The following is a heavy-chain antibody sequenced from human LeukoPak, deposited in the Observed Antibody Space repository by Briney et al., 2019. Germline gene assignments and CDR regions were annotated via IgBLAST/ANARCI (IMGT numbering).Heavy chain of an antibody. CDR2: VYPSGNT. V-gene: IGHV4-4*07. CDR1: ANSINIYC. J-gene: IGHJ5*02. CDR3: ARNPTLARFAP. Sequence: PSETLSLTCTIPANSINIYCWTWLRQPAGKGPEWIGRVYPSGNTNYNPSLKSRVTMSVDTSKNQFSLRLTSVTAADTAVYYCARNPTLARFAPWRQGTLVTVSS.